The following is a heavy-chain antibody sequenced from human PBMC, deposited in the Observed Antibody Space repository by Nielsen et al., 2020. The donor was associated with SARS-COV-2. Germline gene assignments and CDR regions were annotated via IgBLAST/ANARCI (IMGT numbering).Heavy chain of an antibody. CDR3: ARSLYQLRHYNGMDV. CDR2: IYYSGST. CDR1: GGSISSGGYY. Sequence: SETLSLTCTVSGGSISSGGYYWSWIRQHPGKGLEWIGYIYYSGSTYYNPSLKSRVTISVDTSKNQFSLKLSSVTAADTAVYYCARSLYQLRHYNGMDVWGQGTTVTVSS. J-gene: IGHJ6*02. V-gene: IGHV4-31*03. D-gene: IGHD2-2*01.